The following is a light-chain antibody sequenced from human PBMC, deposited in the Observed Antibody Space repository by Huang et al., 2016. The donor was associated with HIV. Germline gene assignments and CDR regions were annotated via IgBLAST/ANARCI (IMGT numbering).Light chain of an antibody. Sequence: DIQMTQSPSYVSASVGDTVTITCRASQGIRSWLAWYQQKPGKAPKLLIYTASALLSGVPSRFSGSGSGTHFTLTISSLQPEDFATYYCQQADSFPLTFGGGTKVGIK. CDR3: QQADSFPLT. J-gene: IGKJ4*01. V-gene: IGKV1-12*01. CDR1: QGIRSW. CDR2: TAS.